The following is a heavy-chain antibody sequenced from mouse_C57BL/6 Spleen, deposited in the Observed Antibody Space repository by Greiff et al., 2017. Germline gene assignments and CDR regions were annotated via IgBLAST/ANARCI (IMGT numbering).Heavy chain of an antibody. CDR1: GFNIQDYY. Sequence: EVQGVESGAELVKPGASVKLSCTASGFNIQDYYMHWVKQRTEQGLEWIGRIDPEDGGTKYAPKFQGKATITADTSSNTAYLQLSSLTSEDTAVYYCTSYGSSSDWYFYVWGTGTTVTVSS. CDR2: IDPEDGGT. D-gene: IGHD1-1*01. V-gene: IGHV14-2*01. J-gene: IGHJ1*03. CDR3: TSYGSSSDWYFYV.